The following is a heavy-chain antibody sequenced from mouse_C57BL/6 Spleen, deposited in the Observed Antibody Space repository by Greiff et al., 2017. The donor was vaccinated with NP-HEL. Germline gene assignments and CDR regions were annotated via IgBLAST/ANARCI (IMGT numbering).Heavy chain of an antibody. CDR1: GYTFTSYW. CDR2: IHPNSGST. D-gene: IGHD2-2*01. Sequence: QVQLQQPGAELVKPGASVKLSCKASGYTFTSYWMHWVKQRPGQGLEWIGMIHPNSGSTNYNEKFKSKATLTVDKSSSTAYMQLSSLTSEDSAVYYCARLGFDYVCDDWYFDVWGTGTTVTVSS. CDR3: ARLGFDYVCDDWYFDV. V-gene: IGHV1-64*01. J-gene: IGHJ1*03.